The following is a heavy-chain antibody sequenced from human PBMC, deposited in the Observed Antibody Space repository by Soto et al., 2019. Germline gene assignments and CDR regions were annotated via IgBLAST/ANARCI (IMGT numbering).Heavy chain of an antibody. D-gene: IGHD5-18*01. CDR3: ARSSTYTAMAPFDY. CDR1: GDSVSSGRYY. J-gene: IGHJ4*02. V-gene: IGHV4-61*01. Sequence: SETLSLTCTVSGDSVSSGRYYWSWSRQPPGKGLEWIGYIYNSGSTNYKSSLKSRITISVDTSKNQFSLKLTSVTAADTAVYYCARSSTYTAMAPFDYWGQGTLVTVSS. CDR2: IYNSGST.